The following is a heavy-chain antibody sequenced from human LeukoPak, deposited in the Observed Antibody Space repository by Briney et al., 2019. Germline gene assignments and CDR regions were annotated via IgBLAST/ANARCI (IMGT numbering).Heavy chain of an antibody. J-gene: IGHJ4*02. CDR2: INPSSGRT. V-gene: IGHV1-46*03. D-gene: IGHD1-1*01. CDR3: ARDLTN. Sequence: ASVKVSCKASGHTFPNYYMHWVRQAPGQGLEWVGIINPSSGRTSYAQKFQGKDTITRDTSTNTSYMEVSSLRSEDTAMYYCARDLTNWGQGTLVTVSS. CDR1: GHTFPNYY.